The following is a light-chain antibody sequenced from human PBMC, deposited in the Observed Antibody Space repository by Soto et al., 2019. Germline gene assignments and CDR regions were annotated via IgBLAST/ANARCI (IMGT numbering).Light chain of an antibody. J-gene: IGLJ1*01. CDR2: DVS. V-gene: IGLV2-14*01. CDR1: SSDVGGYNY. Sequence: SVLPQPASVSVSPGQSITISCPGTSSDVGGYNYVSWYQQHPGKAPKFMIYDVSNRPSGVSNRFSGSKSGNTASLTISGLQAEDEADYYCSSYTTSNTRQIVFGTGTKVTVL. CDR3: SSYTTSNTRQIV.